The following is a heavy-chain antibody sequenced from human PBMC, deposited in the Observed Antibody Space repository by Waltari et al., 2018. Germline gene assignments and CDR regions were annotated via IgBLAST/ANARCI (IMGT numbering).Heavy chain of an antibody. CDR3: ARGGRGDYVRWHDAFDI. CDR2: IYYSGST. D-gene: IGHD4-17*01. CDR1: GCSISSYY. Sequence: QVQLQESGPGLVKPSETLSLTCTGSGCSISSYYWSWIRQHPGKGLEWIGYIYYSGSTNYNPSLKSRVTISVDTSKNQFSLKLSSVTAADTAVYYCARGGRGDYVRWHDAFDIWGQGTMVTVSS. V-gene: IGHV4-59*01. J-gene: IGHJ3*02.